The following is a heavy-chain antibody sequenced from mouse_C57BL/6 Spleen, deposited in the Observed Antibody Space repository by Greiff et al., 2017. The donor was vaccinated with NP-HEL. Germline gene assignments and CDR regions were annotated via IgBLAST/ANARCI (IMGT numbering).Heavy chain of an antibody. CDR3: ARDYDYGFAY. CDR2: ISDGGSYT. J-gene: IGHJ3*01. D-gene: IGHD2-4*01. V-gene: IGHV5-4*01. CDR1: GFTFSSYA. Sequence: EVKLMESGGGLVKPGGSLKLSCAASGFTFSSYAMSWVRQTPEKRLEWVATISDGGSYTYYPDNVKGRFTISRDNAKNNLYLQMSHLKSEDTAMYYGARDYDYGFAYWGQGTLVTVSA.